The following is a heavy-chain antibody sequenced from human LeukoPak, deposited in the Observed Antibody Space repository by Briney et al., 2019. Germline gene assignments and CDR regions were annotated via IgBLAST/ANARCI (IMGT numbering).Heavy chain of an antibody. Sequence: GGSLRLSCAASGFTFSSYAMHWVRQAPGKGLEWVAVISYDGSNKYYADSVKGRFTISRDNSKNTLYLQMNSLRAEDTAVYYCARDGHYCGGDCRLIDYWGQGTLVTVSS. D-gene: IGHD2-21*01. V-gene: IGHV3-30-3*01. CDR2: ISYDGSNK. J-gene: IGHJ4*02. CDR3: ARDGHYCGGDCRLIDY. CDR1: GFTFSSYA.